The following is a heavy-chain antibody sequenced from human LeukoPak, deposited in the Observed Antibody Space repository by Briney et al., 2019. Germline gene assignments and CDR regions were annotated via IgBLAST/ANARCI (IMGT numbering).Heavy chain of an antibody. CDR3: AKDYYYDSSGYSQAFDY. CDR2: ISGSGGST. D-gene: IGHD3-22*01. CDR1: GFTFSSYA. V-gene: IGHV3-23*01. Sequence: QPGGSLRLSCAASGFTFSSYAMSWVRQAPGKGLEWVSAISGSGGSTYYADSVKGRFTISRDNSKNTLYLQMNSLRAEDTAVYYCAKDYYYDSSGYSQAFDYWGQGILVTVSS. J-gene: IGHJ4*02.